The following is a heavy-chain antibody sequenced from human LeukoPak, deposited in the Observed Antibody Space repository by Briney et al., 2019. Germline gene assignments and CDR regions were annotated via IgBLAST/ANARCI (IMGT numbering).Heavy chain of an antibody. D-gene: IGHD2-2*02. CDR2: INHSGST. CDR3: ARGSPVGYCSSTSCYTNWFDP. Sequence: RSSETLSLTRAVYGGSFSGYYWSWIRQPPGKGLEWIGEINHSGSTNYNPSLKSRVTISVDTSKNQFSLKLSSVTAADTAVYYCARGSPVGYCSSTSCYTNWFDPWGQGTLVTVSS. J-gene: IGHJ5*02. V-gene: IGHV4-34*01. CDR1: GGSFSGYY.